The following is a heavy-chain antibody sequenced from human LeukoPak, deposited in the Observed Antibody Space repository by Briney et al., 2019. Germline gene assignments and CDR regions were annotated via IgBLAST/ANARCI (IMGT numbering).Heavy chain of an antibody. J-gene: IGHJ6*02. CDR2: IYYSGST. CDR1: GGSISSSCYY. V-gene: IGHV4-39*01. D-gene: IGHD2-2*01. Sequence: SETLSLTCTVSGGSISSSCYYWGWIRQPPGKGLEWIGSIYYSGSTYYNPSLKSRVTISVDTSKNQFSLKLSSVTAADTAVYYCARGGGGYCSSTSCHPLYYYYYGMDVWGQGTTVTVSS. CDR3: ARGGGGYCSSTSCHPLYYYYYGMDV.